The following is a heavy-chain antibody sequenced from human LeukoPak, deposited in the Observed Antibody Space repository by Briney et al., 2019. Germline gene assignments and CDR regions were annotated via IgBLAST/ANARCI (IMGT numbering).Heavy chain of an antibody. CDR2: ISYDGTDK. V-gene: IGHV3-30*04. D-gene: IGHD3-10*01. CDR3: ARDWTGNYGSGSYIPPFDP. J-gene: IGHJ5*02. CDR1: GFTFSNYA. Sequence: GGSLRLSCAASGFTFSNYAMHWVRQAPGKGLEWVAVISYDGTDKYYADSVKGRFTISRDNSKDTLYLQMNSLRAEDTAVYYCARDWTGNYGSGSYIPPFDPWGQGTLFTVSS.